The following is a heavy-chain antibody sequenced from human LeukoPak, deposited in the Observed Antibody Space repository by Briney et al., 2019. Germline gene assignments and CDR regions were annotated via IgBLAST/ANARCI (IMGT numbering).Heavy chain of an antibody. Sequence: GGSLRLSCAASGFTFSSYTMSWVRQAPGKGLEWVSAISGSGDSTYYADSLKGRFTISRDNSKNTLYLQMNSLRADDTAVYYCATLPRTAPGGYWGQGTLVIVSS. D-gene: IGHD2-21*01. J-gene: IGHJ4*02. CDR3: ATLPRTAPGGY. V-gene: IGHV3-23*01. CDR1: GFTFSSYT. CDR2: ISGSGDST.